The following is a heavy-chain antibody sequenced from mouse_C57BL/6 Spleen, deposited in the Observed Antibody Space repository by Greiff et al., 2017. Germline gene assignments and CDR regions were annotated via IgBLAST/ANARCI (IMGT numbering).Heavy chain of an antibody. D-gene: IGHD1-1*01. CDR3: AGLLRGCDY. Sequence: QVQLQQPGAELVKPGASVKLSCKASGYTFTSYWMQWVKQRPGQGLEWIGEIDPSDSYTNYNQKFKGKATLTVDTSSSTAYMQLSSLTSEDSAVYYCAGLLRGCDYWGQGTTLTVSS. V-gene: IGHV1-50*01. J-gene: IGHJ2*01. CDR1: GYTFTSYW. CDR2: IDPSDSYT.